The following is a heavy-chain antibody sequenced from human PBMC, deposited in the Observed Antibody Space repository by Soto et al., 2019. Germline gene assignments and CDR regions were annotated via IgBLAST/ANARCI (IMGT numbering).Heavy chain of an antibody. Sequence: SETLSLTCTVSGGSISSYYWGWIRQPPGKGLEWIGSIYYSGSTYYSPSLKSRVTISVDTSKNQFSLKLSSVTAADTAVYYCARTPYGDYEGWFDPWGQGTLVTVSS. J-gene: IGHJ5*02. D-gene: IGHD4-17*01. CDR1: GGSISSYY. CDR2: IYYSGST. CDR3: ARTPYGDYEGWFDP. V-gene: IGHV4-39*01.